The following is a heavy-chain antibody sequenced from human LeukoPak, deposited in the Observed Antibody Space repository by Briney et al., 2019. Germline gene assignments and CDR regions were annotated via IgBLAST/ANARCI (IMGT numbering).Heavy chain of an antibody. D-gene: IGHD2-2*02. CDR3: ARVGYCSSTSCYTHRYYYGIDV. V-gene: IGHV4-4*07. CDR2: IYTSGST. Sequence: SETLSLTCTVSGGSISSYYWSWIRQPAGKGLEWIGRIYTSGSTNYNPSLKSRVTMSVDTSKNQFSLKLSSVTAADTAVYYCARVGYCSSTSCYTHRYYYGIDVWGQGTAVTVSS. J-gene: IGHJ6*02. CDR1: GGSISSYY.